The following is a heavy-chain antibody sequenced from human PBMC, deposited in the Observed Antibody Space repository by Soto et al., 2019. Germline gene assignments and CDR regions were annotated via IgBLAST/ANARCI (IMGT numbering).Heavy chain of an antibody. CDR2: IYVTGAV. J-gene: IGHJ5*02. CDR3: ARLRIATNNYKWFDP. D-gene: IGHD2-21*01. CDR1: GAALDSGNYY. V-gene: IGHV4-31*03. Sequence: LSLTCSVSGAALDSGNYYWSWIRQVPGKGLEWIGHIYVTGAVDYNPSLRDRITISQDTSERQFSLNLRLVTAADTAVYYCARLRIATNNYKWFDPWGQGTLVTVSS.